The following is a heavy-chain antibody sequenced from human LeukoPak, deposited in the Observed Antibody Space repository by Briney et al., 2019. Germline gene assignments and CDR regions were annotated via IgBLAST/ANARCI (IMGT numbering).Heavy chain of an antibody. Sequence: ASVKVSCNASGYTFTSYGISWVRQAPGQGLEWMGWISAYNGNTNYAQKLQGRVTMTTDTSTSTAYMELRSLRSDDTAVYYCARVPYFDWLPSYYFDYWGQGTLVTVSS. V-gene: IGHV1-18*01. CDR1: GYTFTSYG. D-gene: IGHD3-9*01. J-gene: IGHJ4*02. CDR3: ARVPYFDWLPSYYFDY. CDR2: ISAYNGNT.